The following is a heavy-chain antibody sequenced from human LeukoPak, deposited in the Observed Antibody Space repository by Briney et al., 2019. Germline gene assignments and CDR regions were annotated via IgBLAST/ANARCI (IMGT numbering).Heavy chain of an antibody. CDR1: GFSFSSYA. CDR2: IKQDGSEK. V-gene: IGHV3-7*01. D-gene: IGHD2-15*01. Sequence: GGSLRLFCAASGFSFSSYAMSWVRQAPGKGLEWVANIKQDGSEKYYVDSVKGRFTISRDNAKNSLYLQMNSLRAEDTAVYYCARLGVALQFDYWGQGTLVTVSS. J-gene: IGHJ4*02. CDR3: ARLGVALQFDY.